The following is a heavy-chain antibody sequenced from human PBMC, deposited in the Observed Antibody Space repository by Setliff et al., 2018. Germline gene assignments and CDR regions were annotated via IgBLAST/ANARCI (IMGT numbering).Heavy chain of an antibody. CDR2: INPDNGNR. V-gene: IGHV1-3*01. CDR1: GFTLTSYP. D-gene: IGHD3-3*01. Sequence: ASVKVSCKASGFTLTSYPIHWVRQAPGQRLEWMGWINPDNGNRKYSQRFQGRVTITRDTSASTVFLELSTLRSEDTAVYYCTRDFLGATASFDIWGQGAMVTVSS. J-gene: IGHJ3*02. CDR3: TRDFLGATASFDI.